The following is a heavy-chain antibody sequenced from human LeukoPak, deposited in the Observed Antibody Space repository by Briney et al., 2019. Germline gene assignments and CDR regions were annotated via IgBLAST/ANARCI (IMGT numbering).Heavy chain of an antibody. CDR2: INSDGGST. D-gene: IGHD3-22*01. Sequence: PGGSLRLSCAASGFTFSSSWMHWVRQAPGKGLVWVSRINSDGGSTSYADSVKGRFTISGDNAKNTLYLQMDSLRAEDTALYYCARDGYYYDSSGYYHWFFDLWGRGALVTVSS. J-gene: IGHJ2*01. CDR3: ARDGYYYDSSGYYHWFFDL. CDR1: GFTFSSSW. V-gene: IGHV3-74*01.